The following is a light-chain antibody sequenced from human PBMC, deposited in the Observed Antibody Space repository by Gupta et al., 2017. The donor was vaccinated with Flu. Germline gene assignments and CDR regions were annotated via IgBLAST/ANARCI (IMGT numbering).Light chain of an antibody. V-gene: IGKV1-39*01. CDR2: DVS. Sequence: PSSLSASVGDRVSITCRASQTIIYYLNWFQQRPGKAPKLLIYDVSTLQSGVSSRFSGSGSETEFTLTISNLQPEDVATYYCQQSHSSSWTFGQGTKVEI. J-gene: IGKJ1*01. CDR1: QTIIYY. CDR3: QQSHSSSWT.